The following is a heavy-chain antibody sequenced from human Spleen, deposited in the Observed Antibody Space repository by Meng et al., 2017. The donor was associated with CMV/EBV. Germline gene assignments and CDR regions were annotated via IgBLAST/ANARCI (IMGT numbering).Heavy chain of an antibody. CDR3: ARDILERNAFDM. Sequence: SETLSLTCTVSGGSISSSYWSWLRQPPGKGLEWIGYISYIGSTNYNTSLKSRVTISVDTSKNQFSLKLSPVTAADTAVFYCARDILERNAFDMWGQGTMVTVSS. CDR2: ISYIGST. CDR1: GGSISSSY. V-gene: IGHV4-59*01. J-gene: IGHJ3*02. D-gene: IGHD1-1*01.